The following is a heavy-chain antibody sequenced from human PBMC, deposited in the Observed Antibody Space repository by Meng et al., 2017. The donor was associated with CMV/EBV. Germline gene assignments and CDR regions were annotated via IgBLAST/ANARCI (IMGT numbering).Heavy chain of an antibody. V-gene: IGHV3-30*02. D-gene: IGHD1-1*01. CDR1: GLTVRSYG. CDR2: IRNDESDK. CDR3: ARDHSGPLSH. Sequence: QRGEAGGGVAQPGGSSRPAWASSGLTVRSYGMHWVRQAPGKGPDWVAFIRNDESDKYYGDSVKGRFTIYRDTSKNTVDLQMNSLRTEDTAVYYCARDHSGPLSHWGQGTLVTVSS. J-gene: IGHJ4*02.